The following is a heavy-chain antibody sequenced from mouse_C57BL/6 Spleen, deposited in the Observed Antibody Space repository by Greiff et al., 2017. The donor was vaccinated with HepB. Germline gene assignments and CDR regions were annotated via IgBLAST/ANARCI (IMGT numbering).Heavy chain of an antibody. CDR3: ARYASSGPLAY. J-gene: IGHJ3*01. CDR2: IDPSDSYT. D-gene: IGHD3-2*02. CDR1: GYTFTSYW. Sequence: QVQLQQPGAELVKPGASVKLSCKASGYTFTSYWMQWVKQRPGQGLEWIGEIDPSDSYTNYNQKFKGKATLTVDTSSSTAYMQHSSLTSEDSAVYYCARYASSGPLAYWGQGTLVTVSA. V-gene: IGHV1-50*01.